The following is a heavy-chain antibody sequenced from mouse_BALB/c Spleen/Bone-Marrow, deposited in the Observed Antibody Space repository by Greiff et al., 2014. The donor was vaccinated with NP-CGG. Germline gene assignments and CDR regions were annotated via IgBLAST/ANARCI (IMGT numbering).Heavy chain of an antibody. J-gene: IGHJ4*01. CDR2: IWSDGST. Sequence: VMLVESGPGLVAPSRSLSITCTVSGFSLTSYGVHWVRQPPGKGLEWLVVIWSDGSTTYNSALKSRLSISKDNSKSQVFLKMNSLQTDDTAMYYCARSSPTTWAMDYWGQGTSVTVSS. CDR3: ARSSPTTWAMDY. V-gene: IGHV2-6*02. CDR1: GFSLTSYG. D-gene: IGHD2-12*01.